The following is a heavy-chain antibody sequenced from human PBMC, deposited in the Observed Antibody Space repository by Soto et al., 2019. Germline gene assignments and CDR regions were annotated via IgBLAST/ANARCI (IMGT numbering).Heavy chain of an antibody. CDR2: IIPILGIA. D-gene: IGHD2-15*01. Sequence: QVQLVQSGAEVKKPGSSVKVSCKASGGTFSSYTISWVRQAPGQGLEWMGRIIPILGIANYAQKFQGRVTITADKSTSTAYMELSSLRSEDTAVYYCARRGPMAAWYFDLWSRGTLVTVSS. V-gene: IGHV1-69*02. CDR1: GGTFSSYT. J-gene: IGHJ2*01. CDR3: ARRGPMAAWYFDL.